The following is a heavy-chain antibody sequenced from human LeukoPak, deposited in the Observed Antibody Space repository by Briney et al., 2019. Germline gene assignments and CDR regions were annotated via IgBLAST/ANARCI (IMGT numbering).Heavy chain of an antibody. D-gene: IGHD5-24*01. V-gene: IGHV3-11*01. CDR1: GFTFSEHF. Sequence: GGSLRLSCTASGFTFSEHFMTWIRLAPGKGLECVSYTSSRGNTIYYADSVKGRFTISRDNAKSSLYLQMNNLGAEDTAVYYCARGGRWLQWYYFNYWGQGTVVTVSA. CDR2: TSSRGNTI. CDR3: ARGGRWLQWYYFNY. J-gene: IGHJ4*02.